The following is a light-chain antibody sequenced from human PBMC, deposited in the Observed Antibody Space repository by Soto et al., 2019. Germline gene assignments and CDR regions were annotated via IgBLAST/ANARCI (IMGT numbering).Light chain of an antibody. J-gene: IGLJ1*01. V-gene: IGLV1-51*02. CDR2: ENN. Sequence: QSALTQPPSVSAAPGQQVTISCSGSSSNIGNNYVSWLQHLPGATPKLLIYENNRRPTGIPDRFSGSKSATSATLGITGLQTGDEADYYCGTWDHSVSGYVFGTGTKVTVL. CDR1: SSNIGNNY. CDR3: GTWDHSVSGYV.